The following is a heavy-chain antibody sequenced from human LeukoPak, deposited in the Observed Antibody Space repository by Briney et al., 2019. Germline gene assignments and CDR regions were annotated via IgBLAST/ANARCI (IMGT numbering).Heavy chain of an antibody. CDR2: IYYSGST. D-gene: IGHD3-3*01. CDR3: ARQFGEGTLDY. Sequence: SETLSLTCAVSGGSIRSYYWSWIRQPPGKGLEWIGYIYYSGSTNYNPSHKSRVTISVDTSKNQFSLKLSSVTAADTAVYYCARQFGEGTLDYWGQGTLVTVSS. J-gene: IGHJ4*02. V-gene: IGHV4-59*08. CDR1: GGSIRSYY.